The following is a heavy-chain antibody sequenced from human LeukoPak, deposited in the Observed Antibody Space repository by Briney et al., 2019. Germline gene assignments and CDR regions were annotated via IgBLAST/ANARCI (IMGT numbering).Heavy chain of an antibody. V-gene: IGHV1-18*01. Sequence: ASVKVSCKASGYTFTSYGISWVRQAPGQGLEWMGWISAYNGNTNYAQKFQGRVTMTRDTSISTAYMELSRLRSDDTAVYYCAIALTAYYYDSTGVSGFDYWGQGTLVTVSS. CDR2: ISAYNGNT. CDR3: AIALTAYYYDSTGVSGFDY. J-gene: IGHJ4*02. CDR1: GYTFTSYG. D-gene: IGHD3-22*01.